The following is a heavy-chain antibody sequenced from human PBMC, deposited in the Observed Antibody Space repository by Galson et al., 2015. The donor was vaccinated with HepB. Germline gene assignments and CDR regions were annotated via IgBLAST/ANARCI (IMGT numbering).Heavy chain of an antibody. D-gene: IGHD6-19*01. CDR1: GYTFTSYY. V-gene: IGHV1-46*01. CDR3: ARDQWLVSVGSSYYGMDV. Sequence: SVKVSCKASGYTFTSYYMHWVRQAPGQGLEWMGIINPSGGSTSYAQKFQGRVTMTRDTSTSTVYMELSSLRSDDTAVFYCARDQWLVSVGSSYYGMDVWGQGTTVTVSS. J-gene: IGHJ6*02. CDR2: INPSGGST.